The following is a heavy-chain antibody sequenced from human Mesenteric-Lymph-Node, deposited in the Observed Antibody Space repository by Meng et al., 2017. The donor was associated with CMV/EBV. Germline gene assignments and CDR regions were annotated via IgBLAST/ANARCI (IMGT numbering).Heavy chain of an antibody. Sequence: SVKVSCKASGGTFSSYAISWVRQAPGQGLEWMGGIIPIFGTANYAQKFQGRVTITTDESTSTAYMELSSLRSEDTAVYYCAREVWQQLVLMRYYYYGMDVWGQGTTVTVSS. CDR1: GGTFSSYA. CDR3: AREVWQQLVLMRYYYYGMDV. V-gene: IGHV1-69*05. CDR2: IIPIFGTA. J-gene: IGHJ6*02. D-gene: IGHD6-13*01.